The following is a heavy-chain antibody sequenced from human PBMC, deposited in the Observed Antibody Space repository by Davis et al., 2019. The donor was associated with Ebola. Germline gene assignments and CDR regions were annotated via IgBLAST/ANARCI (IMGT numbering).Heavy chain of an antibody. V-gene: IGHV4-61*08. D-gene: IGHD5-24*01. CDR1: GGSISSGGDY. CDR3: ARRSWLQLLDY. CDR2: IYYSGST. Sequence: MPSETLSLTCTVSGGSISSGGDYWSWIRQHPGKGLEWIGYIYYSGSTNYNPSLKSRVTISVDTSKNQFSLKLSSVTAADTAVYYCARRSWLQLLDYWGQGTLVTVSS. J-gene: IGHJ4*02.